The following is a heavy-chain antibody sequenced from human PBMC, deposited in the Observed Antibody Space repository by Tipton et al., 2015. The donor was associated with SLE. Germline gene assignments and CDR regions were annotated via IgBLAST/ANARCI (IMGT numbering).Heavy chain of an antibody. CDR2: ISSSGSTI. J-gene: IGHJ4*02. CDR3: ARRAYYYDSSGYRYYFDY. Sequence: SLRLSCAASGFTFSDYYMSWIRQAPGKGLEWVSYISSSGSTIYYADSVKGRFTISRDNAKNSLYLQMNSLRAEDTAVYYCARRAYYYDSSGYRYYFDYWGQGTLVTVSS. V-gene: IGHV3-11*01. D-gene: IGHD3-22*01. CDR1: GFTFSDYY.